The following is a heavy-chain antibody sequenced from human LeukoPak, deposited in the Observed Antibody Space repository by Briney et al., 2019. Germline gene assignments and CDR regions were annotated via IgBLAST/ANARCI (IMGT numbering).Heavy chain of an antibody. Sequence: PSETLSLTCAVYGGSFSGYYWSWIRQPPGKGLEWIGEINHSGSTNYNPSLKSRVTISVDTSKNQFSLKLSSVTAADTAVYYCARAGYCSGGSCYSPDFDYWGQGTLVTVSS. CDR2: INHSGST. V-gene: IGHV4-34*01. CDR1: GGSFSGYY. D-gene: IGHD2-15*01. J-gene: IGHJ4*02. CDR3: ARAGYCSGGSCYSPDFDY.